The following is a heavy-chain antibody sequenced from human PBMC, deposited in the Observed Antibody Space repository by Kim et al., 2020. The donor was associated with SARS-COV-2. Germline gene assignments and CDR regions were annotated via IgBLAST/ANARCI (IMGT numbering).Heavy chain of an antibody. CDR3: ARVILRGSGYYGY. V-gene: IGHV7-4-1*02. J-gene: IGHJ4*02. Sequence: YAQGFTGRFVFSLDTSVSTAYLQISSLKAEDTAVYYCARVILRGSGYYGYWGQGTLVTVSS. D-gene: IGHD3-22*01.